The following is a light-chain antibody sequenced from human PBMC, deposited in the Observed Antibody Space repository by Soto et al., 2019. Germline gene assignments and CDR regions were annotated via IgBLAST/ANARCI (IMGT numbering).Light chain of an antibody. J-gene: IGKJ5*01. CDR1: QSTGNH. CDR2: GAS. Sequence: IPLIQLPALIDAALGDSVTITCRASQSTGNHSPWYQKKPGKEXKXXXYGASTLKSGVHSRFTGSGSGKDFALTVNRLQAEDSPTYYCQQCDCCRDTFGEGTRLEI. CDR3: QQCDCCRDT. V-gene: IGKV1-9*01.